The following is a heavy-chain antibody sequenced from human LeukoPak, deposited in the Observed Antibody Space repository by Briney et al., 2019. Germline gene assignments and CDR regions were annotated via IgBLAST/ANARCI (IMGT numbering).Heavy chain of an antibody. CDR1: GYTFTGYY. CDR2: INPDSGAT. V-gene: IGHV1-2*02. J-gene: IGHJ4*02. CDR3: ARDYFDRWDY. D-gene: IGHD3-22*01. Sequence: GASVKVSCKASGYTFTGYYMHWVRQAPGQGLEWMGWINPDSGATNYAQKFQGRVTMTRDTSISTAYMELSRLRSGDTAVYYCARDYFDRWDYWGQGTLVTVSS.